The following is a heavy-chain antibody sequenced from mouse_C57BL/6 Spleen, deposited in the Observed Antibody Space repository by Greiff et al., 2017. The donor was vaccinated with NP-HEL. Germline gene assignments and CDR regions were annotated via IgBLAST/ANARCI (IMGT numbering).Heavy chain of an antibody. CDR1: GFSLTSYG. V-gene: IGHV2-6*01. D-gene: IGHD2-4*01. CDR3: ANYDYDGFAY. CDR2: IWGVGST. Sequence: VKLQESGPGLVAPSQSLSITCTVSGFSLTSYGVDWVRQSPGKGLEWLGVIWGVGSTNYNSALKSRLSISKDNSKSQVFLKMNSLQTDDTAMYYCANYDYDGFAYWGQGTLVTVSA. J-gene: IGHJ3*01.